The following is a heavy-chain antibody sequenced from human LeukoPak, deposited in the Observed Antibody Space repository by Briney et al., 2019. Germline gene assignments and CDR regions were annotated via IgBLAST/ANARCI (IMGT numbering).Heavy chain of an antibody. J-gene: IGHJ6*02. CDR2: IYYSGST. CDR3: ARDFFWSGHGYYGMDV. D-gene: IGHD3-3*01. Sequence: SETLSLTCTVSGGSISSYYWSWIRQPPGKGLEWIGYIYYSGSTNYNPSLKSRVTIPVDTSKNQFSLKLSSVTAADTAVYYCARDFFWSGHGYYGMDVWGQGTTVTVSS. CDR1: GGSISSYY. V-gene: IGHV4-59*12.